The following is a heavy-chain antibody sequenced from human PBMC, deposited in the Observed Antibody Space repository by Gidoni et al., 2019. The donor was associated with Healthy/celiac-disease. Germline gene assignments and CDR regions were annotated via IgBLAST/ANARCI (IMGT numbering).Heavy chain of an antibody. D-gene: IGHD6-19*01. Sequence: EVQLVESGGGLVQPGGSLRLSCAASGFTLISYAMSWVRQAPGKGLEGVSAISGSGGSTYYADSVKGRFTISRDNSKNTLYLQMNSLRAEDTAVYYCAKDSRVSLVAGNFDYWGQGTLVTVSS. CDR3: AKDSRVSLVAGNFDY. J-gene: IGHJ4*02. CDR1: GFTLISYA. CDR2: ISGSGGST. V-gene: IGHV3-23*04.